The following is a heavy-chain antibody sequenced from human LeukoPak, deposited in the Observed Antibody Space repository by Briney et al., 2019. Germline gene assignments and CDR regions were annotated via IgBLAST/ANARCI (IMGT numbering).Heavy chain of an antibody. Sequence: GGPLSSSFEPPGFTFGHYGLTWFRQAPGKGLEWGPVLWSDATNQYYADSVKGRFTISRDNFKNTVSLQMNSLRAEDTAVYYCAKDAQRGFDYSNSLEHWGQGSLVTVSS. V-gene: IGHV3-33*06. CDR2: LWSDATNQ. J-gene: IGHJ4*02. CDR1: GFTFGHYG. D-gene: IGHD4-11*01. CDR3: AKDAQRGFDYSNSLEH.